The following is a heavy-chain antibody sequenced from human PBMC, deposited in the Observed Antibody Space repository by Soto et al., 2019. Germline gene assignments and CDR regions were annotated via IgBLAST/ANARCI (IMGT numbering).Heavy chain of an antibody. CDR2: IYYSGST. V-gene: IGHV4-31*03. D-gene: IGHD3-22*01. Sequence: SETLSLTCTVSGGSISSGVYYWNWIRQHPGKGLEWIGYIYYSGSTYYNPSLKSRVTISVDTSKNQFSLKLSSMTAADTAVYYCARGPIGGNYYDGSGYYSAEYFQHWGQGTLVTVSS. CDR3: ARGPIGGNYYDGSGYYSAEYFQH. J-gene: IGHJ1*01. CDR1: GGSISSGVYY.